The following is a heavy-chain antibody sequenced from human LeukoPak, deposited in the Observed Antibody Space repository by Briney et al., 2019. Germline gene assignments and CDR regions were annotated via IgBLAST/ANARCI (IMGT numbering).Heavy chain of an antibody. D-gene: IGHD3-10*01. CDR2: ISGSGGST. J-gene: IGHJ5*02. CDR1: GFTFSSYA. CDR3: AKEELRWFGVGSQAPNWFDP. Sequence: GGSLRLSCAASGFTFSSYAMSWVRQAPGKGLEWVSAISGSGGSTYYADSVKGRFTISRDNSKNTLYLQMNSLRAEDTAVYYCAKEELRWFGVGSQAPNWFDPWGQGTLVTVSS. V-gene: IGHV3-23*01.